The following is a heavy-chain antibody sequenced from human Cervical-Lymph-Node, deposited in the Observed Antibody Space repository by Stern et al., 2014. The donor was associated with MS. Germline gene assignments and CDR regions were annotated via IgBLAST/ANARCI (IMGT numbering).Heavy chain of an antibody. V-gene: IGHV1-46*01. J-gene: IGHJ4*02. CDR1: GYTFTSSY. Sequence: QVQLVQPGTEVKKPGASVKVSCKASGYTFTSSYIHWVRLAPGPGLQCVGIINPSGGSTRNAQKFQGRVTLTKDTSTSTVYMELSGLTSEDTAIYFCAKDGGYYSDLAYWGQGTLVTVSS. CDR2: INPSGGST. CDR3: AKDGGYYSDLAY. D-gene: IGHD3-22*01.